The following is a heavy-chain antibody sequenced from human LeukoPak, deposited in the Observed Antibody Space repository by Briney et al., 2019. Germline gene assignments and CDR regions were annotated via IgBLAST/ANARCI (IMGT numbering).Heavy chain of an antibody. J-gene: IGHJ6*03. CDR3: ARDVTVAGTFTRQNYYYYMDV. Sequence: SVKVSCKASGGTFSSYAISWVRQAPGQGLEWMGRIIPIFGTANYAQKVKGRVTITTDESTSTAYMELSSLRSEDTAVYYCARDVTVAGTFTRQNYYYYMDVWGKGTTVTVSS. CDR1: GGTFSSYA. CDR2: IIPIFGTA. V-gene: IGHV1-69*05. D-gene: IGHD6-19*01.